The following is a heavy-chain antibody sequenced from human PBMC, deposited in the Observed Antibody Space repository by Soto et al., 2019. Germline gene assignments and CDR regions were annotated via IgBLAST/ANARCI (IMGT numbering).Heavy chain of an antibody. V-gene: IGHV3-7*02. CDR3: ARVVTGSYDY. CDR2: IKQDGSEK. Sequence: PGGSLRLCCTASGFTFSSHWMSGVRQSPGKGLEWVANIKQDGSEKKYVDSVKGRFTISRDNAENSLYLQMNSLRAEDTAVYYCARVVTGSYDYWGQGTLVTVSS. J-gene: IGHJ4*02. CDR1: GFTFSSHW. D-gene: IGHD1-26*01.